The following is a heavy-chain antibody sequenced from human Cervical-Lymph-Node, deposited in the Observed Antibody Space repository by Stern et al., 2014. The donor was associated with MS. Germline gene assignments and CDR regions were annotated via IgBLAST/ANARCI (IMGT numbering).Heavy chain of an antibody. Sequence: QVQLVESGAEVKSPGSSVKISCKASGGSLSSNPVSWVRQAPGQGLEWMVGIIPIFDSPNYSQKFAGRLTIIADKSTSTTYMQLSSLRSEDTAIYYCARDGILQTVDAFDLWGQGTMVTVSS. CDR2: IIPIFDSP. CDR3: ARDGILQTVDAFDL. CDR1: GGSLSSNP. V-gene: IGHV1-69*06. J-gene: IGHJ3*01. D-gene: IGHD2-21*01.